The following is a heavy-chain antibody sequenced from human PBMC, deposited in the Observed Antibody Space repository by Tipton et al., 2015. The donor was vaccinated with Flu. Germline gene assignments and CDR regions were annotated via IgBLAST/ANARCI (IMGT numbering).Heavy chain of an antibody. CDR3: ARETQWSNFDY. CDR1: GFTFSSYD. CDR2: IGTSGDT. J-gene: IGHJ4*02. Sequence: SLRLSCEASGFTFSSYDMHWVRQITGKGLEWVSGIGTSGDTFYAGAVKGRFTISSENAKNSVYLQMRSLRAGDTAVYYCARETQWSNFDYWGQGTLVTVSS. V-gene: IGHV3-13*01. D-gene: IGHD6-19*01.